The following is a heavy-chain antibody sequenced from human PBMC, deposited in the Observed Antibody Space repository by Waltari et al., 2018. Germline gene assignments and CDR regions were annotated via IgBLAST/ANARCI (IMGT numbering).Heavy chain of an antibody. D-gene: IGHD4-17*01. J-gene: IGHJ4*02. V-gene: IGHV2-70*15. CDR3: ARVHGDPPKIDY. Sequence: QVTLRESGPALVKPTQTLTLTCTFSGFSLSTSGMCVSWIRQPPGKALEWLARIDWDDDKYYSTTLKTRRTIFKDTSKNQVVLTITNMDPVDTATYYCARVHGDPPKIDYWGQGTLVTVSS. CDR1: GFSLSTSGMC. CDR2: IDWDDDK.